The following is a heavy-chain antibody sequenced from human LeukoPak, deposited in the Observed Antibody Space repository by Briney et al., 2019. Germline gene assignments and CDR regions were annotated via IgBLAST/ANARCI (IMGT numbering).Heavy chain of an antibody. CDR2: ISAGGGIT. V-gene: IGHV3-23*01. CDR1: GFTFSNYA. D-gene: IGHD6-19*01. J-gene: IGHJ4*02. Sequence: GGSLRLSCAASGFTFSNYAISWVRQAPGKGLEWVSAISAGGGITYYAVYVRDRFTISRDNSKNTLYLQMNSLRAEDTAVYYCARGGAYSSGWYFDYWGQGTLVTVSS. CDR3: ARGGAYSSGWYFDY.